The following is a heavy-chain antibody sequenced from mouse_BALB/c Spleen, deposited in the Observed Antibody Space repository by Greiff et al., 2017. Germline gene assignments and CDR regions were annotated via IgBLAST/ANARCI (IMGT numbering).Heavy chain of an antibody. CDR2: ISSGSSTI. CDR1: GFTFSSFG. J-gene: IGHJ1*01. Sequence: EVMLVESGGGLVQPGGSRKLSCAASGFTFSSFGMHWVRQAPEKGLEWVAYISSGSSTIYYADTVKGRFTISRDNPKNTLFLQMTSLRSEDTAMYYCARRYGSRDWYFDVWGAGTTVTVSS. V-gene: IGHV5-17*02. D-gene: IGHD1-1*01. CDR3: ARRYGSRDWYFDV.